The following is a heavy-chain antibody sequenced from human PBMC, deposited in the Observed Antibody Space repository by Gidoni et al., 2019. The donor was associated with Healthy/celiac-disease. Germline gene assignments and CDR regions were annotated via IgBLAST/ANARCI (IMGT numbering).Heavy chain of an antibody. V-gene: IGHV4-34*01. J-gene: IGHJ6*02. Sequence: QVQLQQWGAGLLKPSETLSLTCAVYGGSFSGYYWRWIRQPPGKGLEWIGEINHSGSTNYNPSLKSRVTISVDTSKNQFSLKLSSVTAADTAVYYCARGLWVVRKNYYYGMDVWGQGTTVTVSS. CDR1: GGSFSGYY. CDR3: ARGLWVVRKNYYYGMDV. CDR2: INHSGST. D-gene: IGHD2-15*01.